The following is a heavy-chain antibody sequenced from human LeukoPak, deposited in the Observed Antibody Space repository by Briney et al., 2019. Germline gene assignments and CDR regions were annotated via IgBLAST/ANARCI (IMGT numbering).Heavy chain of an antibody. CDR2: ITGPGEGA. V-gene: IGHV3-23*01. D-gene: IGHD6-19*01. J-gene: IGHJ4*02. Sequence: GGSLRLSCAASGFTFSGYAMSWVRQVPGKGLEWVSAITGPGEGAFYAESVKGRFTISRDNSGNTLYLQMNDLRAEDTAVYYCAKRIYGWYYIDYWGQGALVTVSS. CDR3: AKRIYGWYYIDY. CDR1: GFTFSGYA.